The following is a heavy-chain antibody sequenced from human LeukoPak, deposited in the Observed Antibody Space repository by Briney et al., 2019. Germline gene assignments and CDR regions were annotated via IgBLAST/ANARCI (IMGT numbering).Heavy chain of an antibody. D-gene: IGHD6-13*01. Sequence: GGSLRLSCAASGFTFSSYEMNWVRQTPGKGLQWVSYISGSGNDIYYADSVKGRFTISRDNAKNSLYLQMNSLRAEDTAVYYCARSIAAAVYFDYWGQGTLVTVSS. CDR3: ARSIAAAVYFDY. CDR2: ISGSGNDI. V-gene: IGHV3-48*03. CDR1: GFTFSSYE. J-gene: IGHJ4*02.